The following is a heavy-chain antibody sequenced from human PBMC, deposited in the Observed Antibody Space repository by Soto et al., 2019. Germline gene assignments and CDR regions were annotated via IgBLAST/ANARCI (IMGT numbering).Heavy chain of an antibody. J-gene: IGHJ4*02. CDR1: GLTISSASYY. D-gene: IGHD6-13*01. CDR3: ARYRSSGGWSKFEY. CDR2: IYYNGST. Sequence: QVLLQESGPRLMKPSETLTLTCTVSGLTISSASYYWSWIRQHPGKGLQWVGNIYYNGSTYYSPSLKSRVTVWLDTSKSQFSRRPPSVTAAHAAVYYSARYRSSGGWSKFEYWGKGSLV. V-gene: IGHV4-31*02.